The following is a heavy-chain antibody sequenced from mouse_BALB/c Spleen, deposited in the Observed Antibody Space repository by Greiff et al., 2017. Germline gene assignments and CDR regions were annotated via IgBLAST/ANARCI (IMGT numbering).Heavy chain of an antibody. J-gene: IGHJ1*01. Sequence: QVQLKQSGPGLVAPSQSLSITCTVSGFSLTSYGVHWVRQPPGKGLEWLGVIWAGGSTNYNSALMSRLSISKDNSKSQVFLKMNSLQTDDTAMYYCAREYYGSSYNWYFDVWGAGTTVTVSS. D-gene: IGHD1-1*01. V-gene: IGHV2-9*02. CDR3: AREYYGSSYNWYFDV. CDR2: IWAGGST. CDR1: GFSLTSYG.